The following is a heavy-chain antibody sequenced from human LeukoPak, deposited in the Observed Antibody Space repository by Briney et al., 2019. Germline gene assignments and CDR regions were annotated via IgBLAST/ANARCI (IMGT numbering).Heavy chain of an antibody. D-gene: IGHD3-9*01. CDR3: ARVTGYMIEDYFDY. CDR2: IYKTGST. J-gene: IGHJ4*02. Sequence: SETLSLTCTVSGGSISSGSYYWNWIRQPAGKGLEWIGRIYKTGSTNYNPSLKSRVTISVDTSKNQFSLKLRSVTAADTAVYYCARVTGYMIEDYFDYWGQGILVTVSS. V-gene: IGHV4-61*10. CDR1: GGSISSGSYY.